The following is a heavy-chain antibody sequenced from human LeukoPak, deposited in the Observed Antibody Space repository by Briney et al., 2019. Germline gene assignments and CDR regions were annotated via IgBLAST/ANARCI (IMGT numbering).Heavy chain of an antibody. CDR1: GGSISSYY. V-gene: IGHV4-4*07. Sequence: SETLSLTCTVSGGSISSYYWSWIRQPAGEALELIGRIYSSGSTNYNPSLKSRVSISVDTSKSQFSLQVRSVTAADTAVYYCARGASNIHYYYMDVWGKGTTVTVSS. D-gene: IGHD4-11*01. CDR3: ARGASNIHYYYMDV. CDR2: IYSSGST. J-gene: IGHJ6*03.